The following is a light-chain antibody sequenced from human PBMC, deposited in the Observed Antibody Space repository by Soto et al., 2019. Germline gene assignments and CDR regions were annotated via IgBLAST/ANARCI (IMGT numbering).Light chain of an antibody. Sequence: QSVLTQPPSASGTPGQTVTISCSGGSSNIDSNYVYWYHQLPGAAPRLLMYRADQRPSGVPDRFSGSKSGTSASLAISGLRSEDEADYYCAAWDDNLSGLVFGGGTKLTVL. CDR2: RAD. CDR3: AAWDDNLSGLV. CDR1: SSNIDSNY. V-gene: IGLV1-47*01. J-gene: IGLJ2*01.